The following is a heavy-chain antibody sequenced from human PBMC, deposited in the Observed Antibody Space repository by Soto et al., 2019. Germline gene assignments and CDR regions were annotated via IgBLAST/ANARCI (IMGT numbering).Heavy chain of an antibody. CDR3: ARGHDYYAMDV. V-gene: IGHV4-39*01. J-gene: IGHJ6*02. CDR1: GGSISSSSNY. Sequence: PSEPLSLTCTVSGGSISSSSNYWGWIRQPQGKGLEWIGSIYYSGSTYYNPSLKSRVTISVDTSTSKKQFSLNLSSVTAADTAVYYCARGHDYYAMDVWGQGTTVTISS. CDR2: IYYSGST.